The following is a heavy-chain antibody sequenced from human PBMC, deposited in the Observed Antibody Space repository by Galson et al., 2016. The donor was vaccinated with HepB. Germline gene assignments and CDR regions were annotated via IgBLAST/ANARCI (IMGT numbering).Heavy chain of an antibody. CDR1: GFTFGDFA. Sequence: FLRLSCAASGFTFGDFAIHWVRQAPGKGLEWVSGISWNSGRLTYTDSVKGRFTISRDNAKNSLYLQMDSLRPDDTAFYYCAKATSGSAYGSRYFQHWGQGTLVTVSS. CDR2: ISWNSGRL. J-gene: IGHJ1*01. CDR3: AKATSGSAYGSRYFQH. D-gene: IGHD4-17*01. V-gene: IGHV3-9*01.